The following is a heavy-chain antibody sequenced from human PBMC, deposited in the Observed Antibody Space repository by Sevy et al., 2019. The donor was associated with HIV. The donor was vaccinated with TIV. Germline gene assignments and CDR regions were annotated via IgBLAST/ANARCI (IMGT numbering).Heavy chain of an antibody. CDR2: INPSGGGT. V-gene: IGHV1-46*01. CDR1: GYTFTSYY. Sequence: ASVKVACKASGYTFTSYYIHWVRQAPGQGLECMGIINPSGGGTNYAQKFQGRVTFTRDTYMSTVYMELSSLRAEDTAVYYCARVESCGGDCYYSDYWGQGTQVTVSS. J-gene: IGHJ4*02. D-gene: IGHD2-21*02. CDR3: ARVESCGGDCYYSDY.